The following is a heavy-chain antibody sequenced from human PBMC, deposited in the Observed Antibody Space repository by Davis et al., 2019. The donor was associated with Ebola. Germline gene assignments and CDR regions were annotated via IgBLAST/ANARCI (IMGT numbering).Heavy chain of an antibody. CDR3: AAELNDSSSWYYFDY. V-gene: IGHV3-53*01. Sequence: GESLKISCAASGFTVSSNYMSWVRQAPGKGLEWVSVIYSGGSTYYADSVKGRFTISRDNSKNTLYLQMNSLRAEDTAVYYCAAELNDSSSWYYFDYWGQGTLVTVSS. D-gene: IGHD6-13*01. J-gene: IGHJ4*02. CDR1: GFTVSSNY. CDR2: IYSGGST.